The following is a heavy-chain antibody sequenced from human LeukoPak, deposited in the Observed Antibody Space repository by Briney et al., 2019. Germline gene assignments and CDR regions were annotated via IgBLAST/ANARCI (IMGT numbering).Heavy chain of an antibody. J-gene: IGHJ4*02. Sequence: SGGSLRLSCAASGFTFSSYAMSWVRQAPGKGLEWVSAISGSGGSTYYADSVKGRFTISRDNSKNTLYLQMNSLRAEDTAVYYCAKSKVLMVYAIDYWGQGTLVTVSS. D-gene: IGHD2-8*01. CDR3: AKSKVLMVYAIDY. CDR1: GFTFSSYA. V-gene: IGHV3-23*01. CDR2: ISGSGGST.